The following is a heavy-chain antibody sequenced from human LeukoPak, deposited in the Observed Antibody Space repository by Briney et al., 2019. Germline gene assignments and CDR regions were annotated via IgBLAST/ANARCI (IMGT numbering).Heavy chain of an antibody. CDR3: AREGGLYSSSSSWGLFDY. Sequence: GASVKVSCKASGYTFTSYAMNWVRQAPGRGLEWMGWINTNTGNPTYAQGFTGRFVFSLDTSVSTAYLQISSLKAEDTAVYYCAREGGLYSSSSSWGLFDYWGQGTLVTVSS. D-gene: IGHD6-6*01. CDR2: INTNTGNP. V-gene: IGHV7-4-1*02. CDR1: GYTFTSYA. J-gene: IGHJ4*02.